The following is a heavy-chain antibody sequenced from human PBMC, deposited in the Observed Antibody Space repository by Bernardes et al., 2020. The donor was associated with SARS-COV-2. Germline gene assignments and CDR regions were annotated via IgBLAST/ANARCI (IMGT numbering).Heavy chain of an antibody. CDR2: ISGSGGST. D-gene: IGHD1-26*01. CDR3: AKDRGGSRWELLPIR. Sequence: GGSLRLSCAASGFTFSSYAMSLVRQAPGKGLEWVSAISGSGGSTYYADSVKGRFTISRDNSKNTLYLQMNSLRAEDTAVHYCAKDRGGSRWELLPIRWGQGTLVTVSS. CDR1: GFTFSSYA. J-gene: IGHJ4*02. V-gene: IGHV3-23*01.